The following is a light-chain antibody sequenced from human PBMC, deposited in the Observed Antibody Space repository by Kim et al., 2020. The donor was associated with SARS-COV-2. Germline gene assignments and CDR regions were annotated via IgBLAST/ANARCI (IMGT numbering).Light chain of an antibody. V-gene: IGLV3-9*01. Sequence: VALGQTARITCGGNNIGSKNVHWYQKKPGQAPVLVIYRDGDRPSGIPERFSGSNSGNTATLTISRAQAGDEADYYCQVWDSSPVVFGGGTQLTVL. CDR1: NIGSKN. J-gene: IGLJ2*01. CDR2: RDG. CDR3: QVWDSSPVV.